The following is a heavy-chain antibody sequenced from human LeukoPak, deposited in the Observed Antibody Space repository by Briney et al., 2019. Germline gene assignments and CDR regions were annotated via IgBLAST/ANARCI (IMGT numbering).Heavy chain of an antibody. CDR1: GGSISSSSYY. V-gene: IGHV4-39*01. D-gene: IGHD3-3*01. CDR2: IYYSGST. Sequence: PETLSLTCTVSGGSISSSSYYWGWIRQPPGKGLEWIGSIYYSGSTYYNPSLKSRVTISVDTSKNQFSLKLSSVTAADTAVYYCARRAPYYDFWSGYLPFDYWGQGTLVTVSS. CDR3: ARRAPYYDFWSGYLPFDY. J-gene: IGHJ4*02.